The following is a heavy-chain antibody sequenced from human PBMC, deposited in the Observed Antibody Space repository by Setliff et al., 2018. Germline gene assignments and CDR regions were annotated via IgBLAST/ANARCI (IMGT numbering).Heavy chain of an antibody. J-gene: IGHJ6*02. Sequence: PSETLSLTCTVSGGSISSGGYYWSWIRQHPGKGLEWIGYIYYSGSTYYNPSLKSRVTISVDTSKNQFSLKLSSVTAADTAVYYCARDRSPTYYYYGMDVWGQGTTVTVSS. D-gene: IGHD2-15*01. CDR3: ARDRSPTYYYYGMDV. V-gene: IGHV4-31*03. CDR2: IYYSGST. CDR1: GGSISSGGYY.